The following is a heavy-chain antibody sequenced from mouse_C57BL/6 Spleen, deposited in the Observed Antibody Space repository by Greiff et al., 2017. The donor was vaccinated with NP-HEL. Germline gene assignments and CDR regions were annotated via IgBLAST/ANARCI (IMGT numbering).Heavy chain of an antibody. CDR3: ASITTVVARYFDV. CDR1: GYTFTSYW. Sequence: QVQLQQPGAELVRPGSSVKLSCKASGYTFTSYWMHWVKQRPIQGLEWIGNIDPSDSETHYNQKFKDKATLTVDKSSSTAYMQLSILTSEDSAVYYCASITTVVARYFDVWGTGTAVTVSS. CDR2: IDPSDSET. J-gene: IGHJ1*03. V-gene: IGHV1-52*01. D-gene: IGHD1-1*01.